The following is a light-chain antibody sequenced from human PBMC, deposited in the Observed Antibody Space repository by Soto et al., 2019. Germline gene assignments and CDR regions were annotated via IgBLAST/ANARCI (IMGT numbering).Light chain of an antibody. J-gene: IGKJ1*01. CDR2: GAS. V-gene: IGKV3-20*01. CDR3: QQYGSSPPST. CDR1: QSIGSSY. Sequence: EIVLTQSPGTLSLSPGERATLSCRTSQSIGSSYLAWYQQKTGQAPRLLIYGASTRATGIPDRFSGSGSGTDFTLTISRLEPEDFAVYFCQQYGSSPPSTFGQGTKVEIK.